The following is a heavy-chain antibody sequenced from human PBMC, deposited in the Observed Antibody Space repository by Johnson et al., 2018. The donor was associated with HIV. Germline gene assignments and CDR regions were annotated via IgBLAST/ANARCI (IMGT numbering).Heavy chain of an antibody. D-gene: IGHD3-16*01. CDR3: ARGRPWGWELRRDAFDI. Sequence: QVQLVESGGGVVQPGGSLRLSCAASGFTFSSYAMHWVRQAPGKGLEWVAVISYDGSEKLFADSVKGRFTISRDSSKNTLYLQMNSLRDEDTALYYCARGRPWGWELRRDAFDIWGQGTMVTVSS. J-gene: IGHJ3*02. CDR2: ISYDGSEK. V-gene: IGHV3-30*04. CDR1: GFTFSSYA.